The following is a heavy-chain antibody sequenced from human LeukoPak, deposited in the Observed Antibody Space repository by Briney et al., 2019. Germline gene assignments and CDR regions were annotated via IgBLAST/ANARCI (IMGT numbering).Heavy chain of an antibody. CDR3: ARGGGKNYDILTGYYLSYYYMDV. V-gene: IGHV1-18*01. J-gene: IGHJ6*03. Sequence: ASVKVSCKASGYTFTSYGISWVRQAPRQGLEWMGWISAYNGNTNYAQKLQGRVTMTTDTSTSTAYMELRSLRSDDTAVYYCARGGGKNYDILTGYYLSYYYMDVWGKGTTVTISS. D-gene: IGHD3-9*01. CDR2: ISAYNGNT. CDR1: GYTFTSYG.